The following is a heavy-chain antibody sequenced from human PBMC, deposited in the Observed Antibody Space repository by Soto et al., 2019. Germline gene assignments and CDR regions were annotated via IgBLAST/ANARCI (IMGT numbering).Heavy chain of an antibody. CDR2: IGAAGDT. V-gene: IGHV3-13*01. CDR1: GFTFSNYD. D-gene: IGHD2-8*02. J-gene: IGHJ6*02. Sequence: GGSLRLSCAASGFTFSNYDMHWVRQATGKGLEWLSGIGAAGDTFYPGSVSGRFTITKENAKNSLNLQIDSMRAGDTAVYFCARGVLGPGYYYYGFDVWGQGTTVTVSS. CDR3: ARGVLGPGYYYYGFDV.